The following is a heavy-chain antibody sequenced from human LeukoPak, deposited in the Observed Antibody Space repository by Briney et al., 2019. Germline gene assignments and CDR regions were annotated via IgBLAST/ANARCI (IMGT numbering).Heavy chain of an antibody. D-gene: IGHD3-22*01. Sequence: PGGSLRLSCAAPGFTFSDYYMSWIRQAPGKGLEWVSYISSSGSTIYYADSVKGRFTISRDNAKNSLYLQMNSLRAEDTAVYYCARDRRGYYNWFDPWGQGTLVTVSS. CDR3: ARDRRGYYNWFDP. J-gene: IGHJ5*02. CDR2: ISSSGSTI. CDR1: GFTFSDYY. V-gene: IGHV3-11*01.